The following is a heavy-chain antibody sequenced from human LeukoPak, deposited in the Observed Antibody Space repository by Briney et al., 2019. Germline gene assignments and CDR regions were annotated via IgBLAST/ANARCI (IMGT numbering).Heavy chain of an antibody. CDR1: GDSVSSKTAG. CDR3: ARDRRGGGATPFDY. Sequence: SQTLSLTCAISGDSVSSKTAGWNWIRQSPSRGLEWLGRTYYRSKWYNDYAVSVKSRITINPDTSKNQFSLQLNSVTPEDTAVYYCARDRRGGGATPFDYWGQGTLVTVSS. V-gene: IGHV6-1*01. D-gene: IGHD1-26*01. CDR2: TYYRSKWYN. J-gene: IGHJ4*02.